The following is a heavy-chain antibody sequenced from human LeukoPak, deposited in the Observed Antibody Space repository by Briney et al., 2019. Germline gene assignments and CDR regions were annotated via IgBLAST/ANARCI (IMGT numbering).Heavy chain of an antibody. D-gene: IGHD3-10*01. CDR3: ARDRGDY. J-gene: IGHJ4*02. V-gene: IGHV3-21*01. CDR2: ISSSSSYI. Sequence: GGSLRLSCEASGFTFSAYAMTWVRQAPGKGLEWVSSISSSSSYIYYADSVKGRFTISRDNAKNSLYLQMNSLRAEDTAVYYCARDRGDYWGQGTLVTVSS. CDR1: GFTFSAYA.